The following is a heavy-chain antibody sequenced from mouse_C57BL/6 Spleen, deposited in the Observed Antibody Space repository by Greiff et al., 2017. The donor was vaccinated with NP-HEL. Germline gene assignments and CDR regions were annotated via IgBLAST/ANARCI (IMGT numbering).Heavy chain of an antibody. CDR2: INPNNGGT. CDR3: ARKAYYSNYVDY. J-gene: IGHJ2*01. D-gene: IGHD2-5*01. V-gene: IGHV1-18*01. CDR1: GYTFTDYN. Sequence: VQLKESGPELVKPGASVKIPCKASGYTFTDYNMDWVKQSHGKSLEWIGDINPNNGGTIYNQKFKGKATLTVEKSSSTAYMELSSLTSEDTAVYYCARKAYYSNYVDYWGQGTTLTVSS.